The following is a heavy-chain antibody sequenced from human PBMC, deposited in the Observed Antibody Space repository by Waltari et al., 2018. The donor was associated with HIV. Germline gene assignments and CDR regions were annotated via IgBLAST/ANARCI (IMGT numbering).Heavy chain of an antibody. CDR3: ARAVGATTSFFDY. Sequence: QVQLVQSGAEVKKPGASVKVSCQASGYPFPSYYMHWFRQAPGQGLEWMGRINPSGGSTSYAQKFQGRVTMTRDTSTSTVYMELSSLRSEDTAVYYCARAVGATTSFFDYWGQGTLVTVSS. CDR1: GYPFPSYY. J-gene: IGHJ4*02. CDR2: INPSGGST. D-gene: IGHD1-26*01. V-gene: IGHV1-46*01.